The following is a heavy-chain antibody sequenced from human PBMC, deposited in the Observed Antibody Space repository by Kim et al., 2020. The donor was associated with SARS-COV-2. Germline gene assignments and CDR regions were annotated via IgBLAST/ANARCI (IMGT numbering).Heavy chain of an antibody. CDR2: ISWNSGSI. J-gene: IGHJ4*02. Sequence: GGSLRLSCAASGFTFDDYAMHWVRQAPGKGLEWVSGISWNSGSIGYADSVKGRLTISRDNAKNSLYLQMNSLRAEDTALYYCAKGLWGSPYYFDYWGQGT. D-gene: IGHD3-16*01. V-gene: IGHV3-9*01. CDR1: GFTFDDYA. CDR3: AKGLWGSPYYFDY.